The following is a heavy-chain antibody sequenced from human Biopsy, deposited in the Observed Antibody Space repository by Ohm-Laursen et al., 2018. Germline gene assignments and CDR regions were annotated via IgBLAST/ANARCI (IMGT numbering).Heavy chain of an antibody. CDR2: IVPILGTV. V-gene: IGHV1-69*04. CDR3: ATDADGYYTEFDF. Sequence: SVKVSCKASGGPFTNHAFSWVRQAPGHGLEWLGRIVPILGTVNYAQRFQSRVALTANKSTGTAYMELNRVISDDTAVYYCATDADGYYTEFDFWGQGTLITVSS. J-gene: IGHJ4*02. D-gene: IGHD5-24*01. CDR1: GGPFTNHA.